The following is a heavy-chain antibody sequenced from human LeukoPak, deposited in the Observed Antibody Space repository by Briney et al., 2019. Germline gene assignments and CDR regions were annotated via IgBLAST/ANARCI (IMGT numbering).Heavy chain of an antibody. CDR3: ARATGSGWRTIDF. CDR1: GGSISSSRYY. Sequence: TSETLSLTCTVSGGSISSSRYYWGWICQPPGKGLEWIGSIYYSGSTHYNPSLKRRVTISVDTSKNQFSLNLSSVTAADTALYYCARATGSGWRTIDFWGQGTLVTVSS. CDR2: IYYSGST. V-gene: IGHV4-39*07. J-gene: IGHJ4*02. D-gene: IGHD6-19*01.